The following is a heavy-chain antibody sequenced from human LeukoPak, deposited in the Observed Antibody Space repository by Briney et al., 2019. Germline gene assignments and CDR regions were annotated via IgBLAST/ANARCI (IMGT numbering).Heavy chain of an antibody. CDR1: GFTFSSYA. CDR3: ARDISIAVAGTDY. V-gene: IGHV3-66*01. CDR2: IYSGGST. J-gene: IGHJ4*02. D-gene: IGHD6-19*01. Sequence: PGGSLRLSCAASGFTFSSYAMSWVRQAPGKGLEWVSAIYSGGSTYYADSVKGRFTISRDNAKNSLYLQMNSLRAEDTAVYYCARDISIAVAGTDYWGQGTLVTVSS.